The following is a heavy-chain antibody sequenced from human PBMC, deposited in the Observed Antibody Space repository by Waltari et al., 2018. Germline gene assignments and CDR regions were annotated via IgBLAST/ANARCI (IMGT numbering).Heavy chain of an antibody. CDR1: GFTFSNYW. V-gene: IGHV3-7*01. J-gene: IGHJ5*02. CDR3: SVSLNH. CDR2: IKQDGSER. Sequence: EVQLVESVGGLVQPGGSLRLSCAASGFTFSNYWMDWVRQAPGKGLEWVANIKQDGSERHYVDSVKGRFTISRDNAQNLLYLQINSLRDEDTAVYYCSVSLNHWGQGTLVTVSS.